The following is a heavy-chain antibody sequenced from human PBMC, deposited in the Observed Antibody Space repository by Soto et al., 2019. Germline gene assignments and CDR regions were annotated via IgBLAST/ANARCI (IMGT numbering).Heavy chain of an antibody. CDR3: ARDRWLRYSGDDWHLDY. Sequence: EVQLVESGGVLVQPGASLRLSCAASGFPFSSYEMNWVRQAPGKGLEWVAYISSGGGNIYYAESVKGRFTISRDNAKNSVDLQMNSLRAEDTAVYYCARDRWLRYSGDDWHLDYWGQGTLVTVSS. CDR1: GFPFSSYE. D-gene: IGHD5-12*01. V-gene: IGHV3-48*03. J-gene: IGHJ4*02. CDR2: ISSGGGNI.